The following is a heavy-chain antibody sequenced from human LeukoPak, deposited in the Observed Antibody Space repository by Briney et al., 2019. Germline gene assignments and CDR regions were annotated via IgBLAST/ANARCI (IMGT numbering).Heavy chain of an antibody. J-gene: IGHJ5*02. CDR1: GGSISSSSYY. CDR3: AIRKYYDILTGYRKIPTSGFDP. Sequence: QPSETLSLTCTVSGGSISSSSYYWGWIRQPPGKGLECIGSIYYSGSTYYNPSLKSRVTMSVDTSKNQFSLKLSSVTAADTAVYYCAIRKYYDILTGYRKIPTSGFDPWGQGTLVTVSS. D-gene: IGHD3-9*01. V-gene: IGHV4-39*01. CDR2: IYYSGST.